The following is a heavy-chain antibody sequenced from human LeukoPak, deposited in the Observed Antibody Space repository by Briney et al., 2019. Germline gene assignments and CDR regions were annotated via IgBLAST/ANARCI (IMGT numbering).Heavy chain of an antibody. V-gene: IGHV3-30*04. D-gene: IGHD3-9*01. J-gene: IGHJ6*03. CDR3: AREGHYDILTGYSPVEYYFYYMDV. Sequence: PGGSLRLSCEASGFTFSHYGIHSVRQTPGKGLEWVAAISSDGVEKHYADSVKGRFTISRDNSKSTLYLQMNSLRAEDTALYYCAREGHYDILTGYSPVEYYFYYMDVWGKGTTVTVSS. CDR2: ISSDGVEK. CDR1: GFTFSHYG.